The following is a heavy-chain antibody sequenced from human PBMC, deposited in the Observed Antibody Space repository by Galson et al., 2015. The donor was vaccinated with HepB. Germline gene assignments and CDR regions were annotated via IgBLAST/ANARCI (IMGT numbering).Heavy chain of an antibody. D-gene: IGHD6-13*01. CDR2: IWYDGSNK. V-gene: IGHV3-33*06. J-gene: IGHJ4*02. Sequence: SLRLSCAASGFTFSSYAMHWVRQAPGKGLEWVAVIWYDGSNKYYADSVKGRFTISRDNSKNTLYLQMNSLRAEDTAVYYCAKDGARRAAAGTSRPSFDYWGQGTLVTVSS. CDR3: AKDGARRAAAGTSRPSFDY. CDR1: GFTFSSYA.